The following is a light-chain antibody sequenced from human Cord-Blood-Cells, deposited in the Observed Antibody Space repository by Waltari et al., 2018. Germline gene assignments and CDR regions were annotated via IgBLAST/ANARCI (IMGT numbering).Light chain of an antibody. J-gene: IGLJ3*02. CDR3: CSDAGSYAV. CDR2: DVS. CDR1: SSDVGGYNY. V-gene: IGLV2-11*01. Sequence: QSALTQPRSVSGSPGQSVPTSCTGTSSDVGGYNYVSWYQQHPGQAPKLMMYDVSKRPSGVPERYSGSKSGSAASLTISGRQAEDVADYYCCSDAGSYAVFGGGTKLTVL.